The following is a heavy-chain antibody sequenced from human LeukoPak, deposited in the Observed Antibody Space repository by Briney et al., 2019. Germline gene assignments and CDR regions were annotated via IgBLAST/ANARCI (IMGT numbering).Heavy chain of an antibody. J-gene: IGHJ4*02. CDR2: ISAYNGNT. CDR1: GYTFTSYG. CDR3: ARDLSPGYCSGGSCYSVTGY. V-gene: IGHV1-18*01. D-gene: IGHD2-15*01. Sequence: GASVKVSCKASGYTFTSYGISWVRQAPGQGLEWMGWISAYNGNTNYAQKLQGRVTMTTDTSTSTAYMELRSLRSDDTAVYYCARDLSPGYCSGGSCYSVTGYWGQGTLVTVSS.